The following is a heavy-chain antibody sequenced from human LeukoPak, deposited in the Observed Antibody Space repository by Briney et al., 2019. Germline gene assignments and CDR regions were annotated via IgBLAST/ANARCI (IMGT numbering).Heavy chain of an antibody. CDR3: ARLQSGTMLDC. V-gene: IGHV4-39*07. D-gene: IGHD3-10*02. Sequence: PSETLSLTCTVSDDSISSSAYYWGWIRQPPGKGLEYIGNILHSGSAYYKPSLRSRVTMSLDTSRSQLSLKLTSVTAADTAVYYCARLQSGTMLDCWGQGTLVTVSS. CDR1: DDSISSSAYY. J-gene: IGHJ4*02. CDR2: ILHSGSA.